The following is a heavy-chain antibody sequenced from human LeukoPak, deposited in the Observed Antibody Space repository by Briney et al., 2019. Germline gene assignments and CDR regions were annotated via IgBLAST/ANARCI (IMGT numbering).Heavy chain of an antibody. V-gene: IGHV3-23*01. Sequence: GGSLRLTCAASGFTFSSYPMSWVRQAPGKGLEWASSISDSGDNTYYTDSVKGRFTISRDNSKNTLYLQMNSLRADDTAVYYCAKVVGGNSPESSYWGQGILVTVSS. CDR3: AKVVGGNSPESSY. CDR2: ISDSGDNT. J-gene: IGHJ4*02. CDR1: GFTFSSYP. D-gene: IGHD4-23*01.